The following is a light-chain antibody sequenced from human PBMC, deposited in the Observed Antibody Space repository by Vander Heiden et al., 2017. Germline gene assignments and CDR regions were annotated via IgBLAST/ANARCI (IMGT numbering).Light chain of an antibody. CDR3: QQSYTTPRT. Sequence: DIQMTQSPSSLSASVGDRVTITCRASQSIGNYLIWYQQKPGKAPNLLIYAASSLQAGVPPRFSGSGSGTDFTLTISSLQPEDFATYYCQQSYTTPRTFGQGTKLEIK. V-gene: IGKV1-39*01. CDR2: AAS. J-gene: IGKJ2*01. CDR1: QSIGNY.